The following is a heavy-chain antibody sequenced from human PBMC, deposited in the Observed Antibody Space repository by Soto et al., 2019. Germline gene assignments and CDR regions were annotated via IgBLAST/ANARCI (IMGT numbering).Heavy chain of an antibody. CDR1: GGTFSSYA. CDR2: IIPIFGTA. J-gene: IGHJ5*02. CDR3: ARETTVTTMWFDP. Sequence: SVKVSCKASGGTFSSYAISWVRQAPGQGLEWMGGIIPIFGTANYAQKFQGRVTITADESTSTAYMELSSLRSEDTAVYYCARETTVTTMWFDPWGQGTLVTVSS. V-gene: IGHV1-69*13. D-gene: IGHD4-4*01.